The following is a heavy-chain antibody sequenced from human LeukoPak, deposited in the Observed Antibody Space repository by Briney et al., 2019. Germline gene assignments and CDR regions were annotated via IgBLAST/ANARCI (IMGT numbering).Heavy chain of an antibody. CDR3: ARDLAWGAFDY. V-gene: IGHV3-23*01. J-gene: IGHJ4*02. CDR2: VSPPGGGT. D-gene: IGHD7-27*01. Sequence: GGTLRLSCEASGFTFSNHGMNWVRQAPGKGLEWLSGVSPPGGGTYYADSVKGRFTISRDDSKNTLSLQMNSLRVEDTATYYCARDLAWGAFDYWGQGTLVTVSS. CDR1: GFTFSNHG.